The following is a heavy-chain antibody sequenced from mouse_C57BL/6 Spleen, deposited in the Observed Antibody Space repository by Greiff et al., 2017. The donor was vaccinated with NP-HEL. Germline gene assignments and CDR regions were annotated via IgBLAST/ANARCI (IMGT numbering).Heavy chain of an antibody. Sequence: QVHVKQPGAELVKPGASVKMSCKASGYTFTSYWITWVKQRPGQGLEWIGDIYPGSGSTNYNEKFKSKATLTVDTSSSTAYMQLSSLTSEDSAVYYCARHGSSPWFAYWGQGTLVTVSA. V-gene: IGHV1-55*01. J-gene: IGHJ3*01. D-gene: IGHD1-1*01. CDR1: GYTFTSYW. CDR2: IYPGSGST. CDR3: ARHGSSPWFAY.